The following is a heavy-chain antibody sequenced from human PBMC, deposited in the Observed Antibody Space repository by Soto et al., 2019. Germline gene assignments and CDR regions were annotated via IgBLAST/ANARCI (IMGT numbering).Heavy chain of an antibody. CDR3: ARDVYYYYAMDV. V-gene: IGHV3-48*03. CDR1: GFSFSSYE. Sequence: ESGGGLVQPGGSLRLSCAASGFSFSSYEMNWVRQAPGKGLEWVSYISSSGSTIYYADSVKGRFTISRDNAKNSVYLQVNSLRAEDTAVYYCARDVYYYYAMDVWGQGTTVTVSS. J-gene: IGHJ6*02. CDR2: ISSSGSTI.